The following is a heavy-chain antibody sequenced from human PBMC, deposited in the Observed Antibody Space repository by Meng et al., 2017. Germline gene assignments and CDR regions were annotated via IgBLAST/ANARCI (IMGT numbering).Heavy chain of an antibody. J-gene: IGHJ4*02. CDR3: ARGVYYYDSSGYYSRVFDY. V-gene: IGHV1-2*02. D-gene: IGHD3-22*01. Sequence: ASVKVSCKASGYTFTGYYMHWVRQAPGQGLEWMGWINPNSGGTNYAQKFQGRVTMTRDTSISTAYMELSRLRSDDTAVYYCARGVYYYDSSGYYSRVFDYWGQGTLVTVSS. CDR2: INPNSGGT. CDR1: GYTFTGYY.